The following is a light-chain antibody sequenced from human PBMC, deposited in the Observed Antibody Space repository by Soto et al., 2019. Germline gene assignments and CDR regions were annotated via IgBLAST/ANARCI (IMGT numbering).Light chain of an antibody. CDR3: QQYGTSPHLT. J-gene: IGKJ4*01. CDR1: QSVRSNF. Sequence: EIVLTQSPGTLSLSPGERAALSCRASQSVRSNFVAWYQQKPGQAPRLLIYAASRRAPGIPDRFSDSGSGTDFSLIISRLEPEDFAVYYCQQYGTSPHLTFGGGTRVEIK. V-gene: IGKV3-20*01. CDR2: AAS.